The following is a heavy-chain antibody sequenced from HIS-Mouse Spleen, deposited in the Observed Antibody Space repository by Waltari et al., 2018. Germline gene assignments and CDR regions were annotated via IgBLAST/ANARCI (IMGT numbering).Heavy chain of an antibody. D-gene: IGHD1-26*01. CDR1: GFTFSSYA. Sequence: EVQLLESGGGLVQPGGSLRLPCSASGFTFSSYAMSWVRQAPGKGLEWVSAISGSGGSTYYADSVKGRFTISRDNSKNTLYLQMNSLRAEDTAVYYCARMEGSSFDYWGQGTLVTVSS. V-gene: IGHV3-23*01. CDR3: ARMEGSSFDY. CDR2: ISGSGGST. J-gene: IGHJ4*02.